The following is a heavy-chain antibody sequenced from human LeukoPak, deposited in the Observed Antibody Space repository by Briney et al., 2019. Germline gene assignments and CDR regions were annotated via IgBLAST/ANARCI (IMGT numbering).Heavy chain of an antibody. J-gene: IGHJ6*02. CDR2: IVVGSGNT. V-gene: IGHV1-58*01. Sequence: ASVKVSCKASGFTFTNSAVQWVRQARGQRLEWIGWIVVGSGNTNYAQKFQERVTITRDMSTSTAYMELSSLRSDDTAVYYCAAGHCSGGSCYPYYYSDMDVWGQGTTVTVSS. D-gene: IGHD2-15*01. CDR3: AAGHCSGGSCYPYYYSDMDV. CDR1: GFTFTNSA.